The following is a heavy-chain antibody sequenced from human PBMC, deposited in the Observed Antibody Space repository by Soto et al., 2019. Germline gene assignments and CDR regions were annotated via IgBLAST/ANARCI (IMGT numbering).Heavy chain of an antibody. CDR3: ARGGSNDWQVAFDI. J-gene: IGHJ3*02. CDR2: INHSGSN. V-gene: IGHV4-34*01. D-gene: IGHD3-9*01. Sequence: SETLSLTCVVSGGSFSTYYYNWIRQSPGKGLEWIGEINHSGSNNYSPSLKSRVTMSLDTSKNQFSLKPTSVTAADTAVYYCARGGSNDWQVAFDIWGQGTMVTVS. CDR1: GGSFSTYY.